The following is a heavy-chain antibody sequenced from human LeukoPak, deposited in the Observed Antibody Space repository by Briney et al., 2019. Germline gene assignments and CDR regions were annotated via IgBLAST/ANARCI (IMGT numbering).Heavy chain of an antibody. CDR3: ARDPSDSSSQYFDY. CDR2: IYYSGST. CDR1: GGSISSSY. V-gene: IGHV4-59*01. D-gene: IGHD6-6*01. J-gene: IGHJ4*02. Sequence: ETLSLTCTVSGGSISSSYWSWIRQPPGKGLEWIGYIYYSGSTNYNPSLKSRVTISIDTSKNQFSLKLNPVTAADTAVYYCARDPSDSSSQYFDYWGQGTLVTVSS.